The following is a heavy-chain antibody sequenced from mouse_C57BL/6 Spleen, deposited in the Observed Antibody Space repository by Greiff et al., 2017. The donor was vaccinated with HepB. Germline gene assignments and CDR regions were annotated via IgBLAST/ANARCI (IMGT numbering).Heavy chain of an antibody. J-gene: IGHJ4*01. Sequence: VQLQQSGPELVRPGASVKISCKAPGYTFTSHWMQWVRQRPGQGLEWIGEIFPGGGSTYYNEKFKGKATLTVDTSSSTAYMQLSSLTSEDSAVYFCARSGIGDGYYDAMDYWGQGTSVTVSS. CDR1: GYTFTSHW. D-gene: IGHD2-3*01. CDR2: IFPGGGST. V-gene: IGHV1-56*01. CDR3: ARSGIGDGYYDAMDY.